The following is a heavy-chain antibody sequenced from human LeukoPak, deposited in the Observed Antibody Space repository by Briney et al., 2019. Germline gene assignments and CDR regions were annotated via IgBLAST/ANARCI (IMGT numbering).Heavy chain of an antibody. Sequence: GGSLRLSCAASGFTFSSYWMTWVRQAPGKGLEWVANIKQDGSQKYYVDSVKGRFTISRDNAKKEMYLQMNSLRAEDTAVYYCARHYGSGSYYGPFDGWGQGTLVTVSS. CDR1: GFTFSSYW. V-gene: IGHV3-7*01. J-gene: IGHJ4*02. CDR2: IKQDGSQK. D-gene: IGHD3-10*01. CDR3: ARHYGSGSYYGPFDG.